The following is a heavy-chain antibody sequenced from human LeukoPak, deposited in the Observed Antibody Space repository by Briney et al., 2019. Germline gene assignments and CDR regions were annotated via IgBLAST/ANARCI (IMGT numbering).Heavy chain of an antibody. V-gene: IGHV4-4*07. J-gene: IGHJ6*03. CDR3: ARDYGSGSSAAVYYYYYMDV. CDR2: IYTSGST. Sequence: PSETLSLTCTVSGGSISSYYWSWIRQPAGKGLEWIGRIYTSGSTNYNPSLKSRVTMSVDTSKNQFSLKLSSVTAADTAVYYCARDYGSGSSAAVYYYYYMDVWGKGTTVTVSS. CDR1: GGSISSYY. D-gene: IGHD6-6*01.